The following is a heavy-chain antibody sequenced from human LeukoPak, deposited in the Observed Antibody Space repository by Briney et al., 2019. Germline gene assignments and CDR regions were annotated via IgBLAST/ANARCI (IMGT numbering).Heavy chain of an antibody. CDR1: GYSISSGYY. CDR2: IYHSGST. V-gene: IGHV4-38-2*02. D-gene: IGHD3-10*01. Sequence: SETLSLTCTVSGYSISSGYYWGWIRQPPGKGLEWIGSIYHSGSTYYNPSLKSRVTISVDTSKNQFSLKLSSVAAADTAVYYCARDLGLLWFGESPTTRYYMDVWGKGTTVTISS. CDR3: ARDLGLLWFGESPTTRYYMDV. J-gene: IGHJ6*03.